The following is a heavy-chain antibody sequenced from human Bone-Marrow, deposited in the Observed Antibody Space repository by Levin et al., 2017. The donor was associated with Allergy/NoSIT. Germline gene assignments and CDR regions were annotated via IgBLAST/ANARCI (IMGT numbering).Heavy chain of an antibody. CDR3: AKNGSGSPGYYYGMDV. Sequence: LSLTCAASGFTFSSYAMSWVRQAPGKGLEWVSAISGSGGSTYYADSVKGRFTISRDNSKNTLYLQMNSLRAEDTAVYYCAKNGSGSPGYYYGMDVWGQGTTVTVSS. J-gene: IGHJ6*02. D-gene: IGHD3-10*01. CDR1: GFTFSSYA. CDR2: ISGSGGST. V-gene: IGHV3-23*01.